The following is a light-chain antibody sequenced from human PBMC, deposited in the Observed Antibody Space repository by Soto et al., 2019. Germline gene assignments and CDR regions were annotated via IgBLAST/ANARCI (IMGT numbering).Light chain of an antibody. CDR2: AAT. V-gene: IGKV3-15*01. CDR1: QSVSGN. Sequence: EIVMTQSPATLSVSPGERATLSCRASQSVSGNLAWYQQKPAQAPRLLIYAATTRATGIPARFSGSGSGTEFTLTISSLQSEDFAVYYCQQYYDWPRTFGQGTKVDI. J-gene: IGKJ1*01. CDR3: QQYYDWPRT.